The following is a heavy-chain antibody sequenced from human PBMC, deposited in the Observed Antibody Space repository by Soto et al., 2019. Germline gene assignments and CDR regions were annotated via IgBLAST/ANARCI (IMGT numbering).Heavy chain of an antibody. CDR2: INHSGST. D-gene: IGHD5-18*01. J-gene: IGHJ4*02. Sequence: SETLSLTCAVSGGSVSGYYWSWIRQPPGKGLEWNGEINHSGSTNYNPSLKSRVTISVDTSKNQFSLKLSSVTAADAAVYYCANALGYRWGFDYWGQGTLVTVSS. CDR1: GGSVSGYY. CDR3: ANALGYRWGFDY. V-gene: IGHV4-34*01.